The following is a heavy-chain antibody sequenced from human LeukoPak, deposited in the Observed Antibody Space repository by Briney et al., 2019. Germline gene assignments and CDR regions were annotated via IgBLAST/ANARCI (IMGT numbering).Heavy chain of an antibody. Sequence: SETLSLTCAVYGGSFSGYYWSWIRQPPGKGLEWIGEINHSGSTNYNPSLKSRVTISVDTSKNQFSLKLSSVTAADTAVYYCARRLPIVATFFDYWGQGTPVTVSS. D-gene: IGHD5-12*01. CDR2: INHSGST. CDR1: GGSFSGYY. V-gene: IGHV4-34*01. J-gene: IGHJ4*02. CDR3: ARRLPIVATFFDY.